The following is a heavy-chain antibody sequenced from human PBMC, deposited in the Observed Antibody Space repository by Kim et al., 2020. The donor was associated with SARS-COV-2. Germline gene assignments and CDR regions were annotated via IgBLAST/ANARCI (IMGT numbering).Heavy chain of an antibody. D-gene: IGHD1-26*01. CDR3: AEPYSGSYP. V-gene: IGHV4-39*01. Sequence: GSTYYNPSLKSRVTISVDTSKNQFSLKLSSVTAADTAVYYCAEPYSGSYPWGQGTLVTVSS. CDR2: GST. J-gene: IGHJ5*02.